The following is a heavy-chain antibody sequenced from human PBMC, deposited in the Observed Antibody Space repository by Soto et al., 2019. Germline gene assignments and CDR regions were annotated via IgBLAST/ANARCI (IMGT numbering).Heavy chain of an antibody. J-gene: IGHJ4*02. V-gene: IGHV3-23*01. CDR3: AKKVNSGPGSQYFDY. D-gene: IGHD3-10*01. CDR2: FRTGGDDGTT. CDR1: GFTFSSYS. Sequence: VGSLRLSCAASGFTFSSYSMSWVRQAPGKGLEWVSGFRTGGDDGTTYYTDSVKGRFTISRDNSKNTLFLQMNSLRVEDTAIYYCAKKVNSGPGSQYFDYWGQGTLVTVSS.